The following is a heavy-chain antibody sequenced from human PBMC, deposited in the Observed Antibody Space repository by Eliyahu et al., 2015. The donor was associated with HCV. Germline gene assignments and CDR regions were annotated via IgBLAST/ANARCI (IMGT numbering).Heavy chain of an antibody. V-gene: IGHV3-11*06. Sequence: QVQLVESGGGLVKPGGSLRLSCAASGFTFSDYYMSWIRQAPGKGLGWVSYISSSSSYTNYADSVKGRFTISRDNAKNSLYLQMNSLRAEDTAVYYCARDRYSGYGGVWGLDYWGQGTLVTVSS. CDR1: GFTFSDYY. D-gene: IGHD5-12*01. CDR3: ARDRYSGYGGVWGLDY. CDR2: ISSSSSYT. J-gene: IGHJ4*02.